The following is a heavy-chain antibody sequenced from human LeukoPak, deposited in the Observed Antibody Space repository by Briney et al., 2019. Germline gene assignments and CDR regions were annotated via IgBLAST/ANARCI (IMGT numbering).Heavy chain of an antibody. V-gene: IGHV1-18*01. CDR2: ISAYNGNT. CDR1: GYTFTTYG. Sequence: GASVKVSCRASGYTFTTYGISWVRQAPGQGLEWMGWISAYNGNTNYAQKLQGRVTMTTDTSTSTAYMELRSLRSDDTAVYYCARVPPIYCSGGSCYDYYYYYMDVWGKGTTVTISS. J-gene: IGHJ6*03. CDR3: ARVPPIYCSGGSCYDYYYYYMDV. D-gene: IGHD2-15*01.